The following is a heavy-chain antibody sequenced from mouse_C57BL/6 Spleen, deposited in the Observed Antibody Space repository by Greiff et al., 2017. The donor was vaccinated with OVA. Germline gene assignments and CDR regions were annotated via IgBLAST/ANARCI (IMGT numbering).Heavy chain of an antibody. CDR2: IDPSDSYT. CDR3: ARPLLRYFDY. Sequence: VQLQQSGAELVRPGTSVKLSCKASGYTFTSYWMHWVKQRPGQGLEWIGVIDPSDSYTNYNQKFKGKATLTVDTSSSTAYMQLSSLTSEDSAVYYCARPLLRYFDYWGQGTTLTVSS. J-gene: IGHJ2*01. D-gene: IGHD1-1*01. V-gene: IGHV1-59*01. CDR1: GYTFTSYW.